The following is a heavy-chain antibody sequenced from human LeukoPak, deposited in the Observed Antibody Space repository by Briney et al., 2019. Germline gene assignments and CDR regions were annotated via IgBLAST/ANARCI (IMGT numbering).Heavy chain of an antibody. D-gene: IGHD5-12*01. Sequence: GGSLRLSCAASGFTFDDYAMHWVRQAPGKGLEWVSGISWNSGSIGYADSVKGRFTISRDNAKNSLYLQMNSLRAEDTALYYCAKISYSGYDDDAFDIWGRGTMVTVSS. CDR1: GFTFDDYA. CDR2: ISWNSGSI. V-gene: IGHV3-9*01. CDR3: AKISYSGYDDDAFDI. J-gene: IGHJ3*02.